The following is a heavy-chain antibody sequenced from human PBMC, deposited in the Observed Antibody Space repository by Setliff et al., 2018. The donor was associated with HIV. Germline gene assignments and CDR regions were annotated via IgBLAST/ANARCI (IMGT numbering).Heavy chain of an antibody. V-gene: IGHV4-4*08. D-gene: IGHD1-26*01. CDR1: GISINGYY. CDR3: ARTRAPYFFDF. J-gene: IGHJ4*02. Sequence: LSLTCSVSGISINGYYWSWIRQSPRTRLEWIGYVSSIGNTNYNPSLKSRVTISVDTSKNQFSLQLNSVTAAGTAVYFCARTRAPYFFDFWGQGAQVTVSS. CDR2: VSSIGNT.